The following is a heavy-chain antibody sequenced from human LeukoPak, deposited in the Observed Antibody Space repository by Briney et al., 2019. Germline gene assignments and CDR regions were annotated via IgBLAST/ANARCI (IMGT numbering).Heavy chain of an antibody. J-gene: IGHJ3*02. V-gene: IGHV3-23*01. CDR3: AKDQDTSYYYDTRGPFDI. CDR1: GFTFSSYA. D-gene: IGHD3-22*01. Sequence: GGSLRLSCAAPGFTFSSYAMSWVRQAPGKGLEWVSAISGSGGSTYYADSVKGRFTISRDNSKNTLYLQMNSLRAEDTAVYYCAKDQDTSYYYDTRGPFDIWGQGTMVTVSS. CDR2: ISGSGGST.